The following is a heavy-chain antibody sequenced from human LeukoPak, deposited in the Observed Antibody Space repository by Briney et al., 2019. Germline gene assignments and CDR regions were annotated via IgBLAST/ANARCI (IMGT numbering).Heavy chain of an antibody. V-gene: IGHV1-46*01. CDR1: GYTFTSYY. D-gene: IGHD3-3*01. J-gene: IGHJ4*02. Sequence: ASVKVSCKASGYTFTSYYMHWVRQAPGQGLEWMGIINPSGGSTSYAQKFQGRVTMTRDTSTSTVYMELSSLRSEDTAVYYCAREPYDFWSGREYYFDYWGQGTLVTVSS. CDR2: INPSGGST. CDR3: AREPYDFWSGREYYFDY.